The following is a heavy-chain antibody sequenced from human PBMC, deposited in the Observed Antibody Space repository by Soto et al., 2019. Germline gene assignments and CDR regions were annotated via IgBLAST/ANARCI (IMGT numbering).Heavy chain of an antibody. CDR1: GYTFTSYD. V-gene: IGHV1-8*01. CDR3: ARGDGRDGPLHGDYYYYYMDV. J-gene: IGHJ6*03. D-gene: IGHD1-26*01. CDR2: MNPNSGNT. Sequence: ASVKVSCKASGYTFTSYDINWVRQATGQGLEWMGWMNPNSGNTGYAQKFQGRVTMTRNTSISTAYIELSSLRSEDTAVYYCARGDGRDGPLHGDYYYYYMDVWGKGTTVTVSS.